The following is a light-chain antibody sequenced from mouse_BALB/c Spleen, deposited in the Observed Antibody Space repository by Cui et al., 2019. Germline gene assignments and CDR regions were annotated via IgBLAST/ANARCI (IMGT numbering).Light chain of an antibody. CDR2: RAN. CDR1: QDINSY. CDR3: LQYDEFPYT. Sequence: DIKMNQSPSSMYASLGERVTITCKASQDINSYLSWFQQKPGKSPKTLIYRANRLVDGVPSRFSGSGSGQDYSLTISSLEYEDIGIYYCLQYDEFPYTFGGGTKLEIK. V-gene: IGKV14-111*01. J-gene: IGKJ2*01.